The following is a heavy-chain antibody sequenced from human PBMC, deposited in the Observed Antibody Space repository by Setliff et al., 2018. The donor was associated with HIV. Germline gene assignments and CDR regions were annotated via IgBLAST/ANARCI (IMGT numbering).Heavy chain of an antibody. CDR3: ARNTDVDSVYRPFHI. Sequence: PGGSLRLSCAASGFTFDDYGMSWVRQAPGKGLEWVSGINWNGGSTGYADSVKGRFTISRDNAKNSLYLQMNSLRAEDTALYYCARNTDVDSVYRPFHIWGQGAMVTVSS. D-gene: IGHD1-26*01. CDR1: GFTFDDYG. J-gene: IGHJ3*02. CDR2: INWNGGST. V-gene: IGHV3-20*04.